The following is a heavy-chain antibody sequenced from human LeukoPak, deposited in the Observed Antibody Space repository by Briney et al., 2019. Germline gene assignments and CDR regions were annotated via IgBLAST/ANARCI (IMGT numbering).Heavy chain of an antibody. CDR1: AYTFTAYY. CDR2: INPNSGGT. Sequence: ASVKVSCKTSAYTFTAYYMHWVRQAPGQGLEWMGWINPNSGGTNYAQKFQGRVTMTRDTSISTAYMELSRLRSDDTAVYYCARGYSSSLEAFDIWGQGTMVTVSS. J-gene: IGHJ3*02. V-gene: IGHV1-2*02. D-gene: IGHD6-13*01. CDR3: ARGYSSSLEAFDI.